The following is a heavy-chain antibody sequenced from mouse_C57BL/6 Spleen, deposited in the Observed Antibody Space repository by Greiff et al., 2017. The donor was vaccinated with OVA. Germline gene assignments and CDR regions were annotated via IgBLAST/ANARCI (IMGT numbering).Heavy chain of an antibody. CDR1: GYTFTDYN. J-gene: IGHJ2*01. CDR2: INPNNGGT. V-gene: IGHV1-18*01. Sequence: VQLQQSGPELVKPGASVKIPCKASGYTFTDYNMDWVKQSHGKSLEWIGDINPNNGGTIYNQKFKGKATLTVDKSSSTAYMELRSLTSEDTAVYYCARLSYYSNYYYFDYWGQGTTLTVSS. D-gene: IGHD2-5*01. CDR3: ARLSYYSNYYYFDY.